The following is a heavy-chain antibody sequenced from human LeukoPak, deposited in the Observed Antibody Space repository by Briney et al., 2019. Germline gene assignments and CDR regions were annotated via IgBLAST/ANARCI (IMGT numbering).Heavy chain of an antibody. CDR2: INPNSGGT. CDR1: GYTFTGYY. J-gene: IGHJ4*02. CDR3: AREIGGYSYGFSVDY. V-gene: IGHV1-2*02. D-gene: IGHD5-18*01. Sequence: GASVKVSCKTSGYTFTGYYMHWVRQAPGQGLEWMGWINPNSGGTNYAQKFQGRVTTTRDTSISTAYMELSRLRSDNTATYYCAREIGGYSYGFSVDYWGQGTLVTVSS.